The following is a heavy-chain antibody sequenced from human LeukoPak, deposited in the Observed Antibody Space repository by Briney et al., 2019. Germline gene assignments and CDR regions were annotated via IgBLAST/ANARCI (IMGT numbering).Heavy chain of an antibody. CDR1: GYSISSGYY. J-gene: IGHJ4*02. Sequence: PSETLSLTCDVSGYSISSGYYWGWIRQPPGKGLEWIGSIYHSGSTYYNPSLNSRVTISVDTSKNQFSLKLSPVTAADTAVYYCASLPLGDWGQGTLVTVSS. CDR3: ASLPLGD. CDR2: IYHSGST. V-gene: IGHV4-38-2*01.